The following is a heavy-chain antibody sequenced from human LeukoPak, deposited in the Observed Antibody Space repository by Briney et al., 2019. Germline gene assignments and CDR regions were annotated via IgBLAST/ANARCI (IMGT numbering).Heavy chain of an antibody. CDR3: AKAAYDFWSGYSSGSMDV. D-gene: IGHD3-3*01. CDR1: GFTFSNCG. V-gene: IGHV3-30*18. CDR2: ISFVGGNK. Sequence: GVLRLSCAAFGFTFSNCGMHWVRQAPGKGLEGVEIISFVGGNKYYADSVKGRFTISRDNSKNTMYLQMNSLRGEDTAVYYCAKAAYDFWSGYSSGSMDVWGQGTTVTVSS. J-gene: IGHJ6*02.